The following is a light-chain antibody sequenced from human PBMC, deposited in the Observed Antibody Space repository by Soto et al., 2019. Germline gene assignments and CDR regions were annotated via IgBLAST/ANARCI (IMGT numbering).Light chain of an antibody. Sequence: QLVLTQPPSASGTPGQRVTISCSGTSSSIESNYVYWYQQLPGTAPRLLIYRNNQRPSGVPDRFSGSKSGTSASLAISALRSEDEADSYCTVCHDSLRGRLCGRGTKLT. CDR2: RNN. CDR1: SSSIESNY. V-gene: IGLV1-47*01. J-gene: IGLJ2*01. CDR3: TVCHDSLRGRL.